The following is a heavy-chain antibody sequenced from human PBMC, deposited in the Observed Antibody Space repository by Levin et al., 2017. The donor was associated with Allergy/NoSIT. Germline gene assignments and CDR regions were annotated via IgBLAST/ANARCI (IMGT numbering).Heavy chain of an antibody. CDR3: ARVSNDYGDPYFDY. CDR1: GFTFSSYS. V-gene: IGHV3-21*01. Sequence: PGGSLRLSCAASGFTFSSYSMNWVRQAPGKGLEWVSSISSSSSYIYYADSVKGRFTISRDNAKNSLYLQMNSLRAEDTAVYYCARVSNDYGDPYFDYWGQGTLVTVSS. CDR2: ISSSSSYI. J-gene: IGHJ4*02. D-gene: IGHD4-17*01.